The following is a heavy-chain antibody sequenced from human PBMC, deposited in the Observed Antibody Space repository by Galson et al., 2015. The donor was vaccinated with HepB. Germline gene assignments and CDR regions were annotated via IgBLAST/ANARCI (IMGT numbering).Heavy chain of an antibody. Sequence: SLRLSCAASGFIFSNYGMQWVRQAPGKGLEWVAHIWYDGTYKHYADSVKDRFTISRDNAKNTLFLQMNSLRAEDTAVYYCARDSGNGGSQDWGQGTLVSVSS. J-gene: IGHJ4*02. CDR2: IWYDGTYK. CDR3: ARDSGNGGSQD. CDR1: GFIFSNYG. D-gene: IGHD2-8*01. V-gene: IGHV3-33*01.